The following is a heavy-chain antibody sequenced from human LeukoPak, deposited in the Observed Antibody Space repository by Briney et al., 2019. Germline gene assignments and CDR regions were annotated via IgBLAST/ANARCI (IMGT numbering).Heavy chain of an antibody. CDR1: GYTFTSYY. Sequence: GASVKVSCEASGYTFTSYYIHWVRQAPGQGLEWMGIINPSGGTTVYAQNFQGRVIMTRDTSTSTVHMDLSSLRSEDAAVYYCAREPAWYYDFWSGYYFYYYGMDVWGQGTTVTVSS. CDR3: AREPAWYYDFWSGYYFYYYGMDV. CDR2: INPSGGTT. D-gene: IGHD3-3*01. J-gene: IGHJ6*02. V-gene: IGHV1-46*01.